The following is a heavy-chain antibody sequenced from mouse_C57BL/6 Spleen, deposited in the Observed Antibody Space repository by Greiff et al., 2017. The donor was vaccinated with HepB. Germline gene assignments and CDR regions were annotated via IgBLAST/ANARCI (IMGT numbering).Heavy chain of an antibody. CDR2: INPNYGTT. J-gene: IGHJ3*01. D-gene: IGHD1-1*01. V-gene: IGHV1-39*01. CDR3: ARERVIYYYGRGAAWFAY. Sequence: EVQLQQSGPELVKPGASVKISCKASGYSFTDYNMNWVKQSNGKSLEWIGVINPNYGTTSYNQKFKGKATLTVDQSSSTAYMQLNSLTSEDSAVYDCARERVIYYYGRGAAWFAYWGQGTLVTVSA. CDR1: GYSFTDYN.